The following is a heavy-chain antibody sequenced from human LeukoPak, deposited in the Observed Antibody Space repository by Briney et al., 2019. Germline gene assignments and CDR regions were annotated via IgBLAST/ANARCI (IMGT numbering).Heavy chain of an antibody. CDR1: GGSISSYY. Sequence: PSETLSLTCTVSGGSISSYYWTWIRQPAGKGLEWIGRIYTTGSTNYNPSLKSRVTISVDTSKNQFSLKLSSVTAADTAVYYCARDGLTMVRGVIIGGWFDPWGQGTLVTVSS. D-gene: IGHD3-10*01. CDR2: IYTTGST. V-gene: IGHV4-4*07. CDR3: ARDGLTMVRGVIIGGWFDP. J-gene: IGHJ5*02.